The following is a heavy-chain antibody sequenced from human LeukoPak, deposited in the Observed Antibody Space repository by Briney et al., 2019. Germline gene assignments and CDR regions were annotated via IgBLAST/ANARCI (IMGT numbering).Heavy chain of an antibody. CDR1: GDSFSHYY. CDR3: ARPTYCSVTTCTGAMDV. Sequence: SETPSLTCAVYGDSFSHYYWNWIRQSPETGLEWIGEIDEIGRTKYNPSLKSRVTISVDRSKNQFSLKLTSVTTADTAVYFCARPTYCSVTTCTGAMDVWGQGTTVTVSS. V-gene: IGHV4-34*01. D-gene: IGHD2-15*01. J-gene: IGHJ6*01. CDR2: IDEIGRT.